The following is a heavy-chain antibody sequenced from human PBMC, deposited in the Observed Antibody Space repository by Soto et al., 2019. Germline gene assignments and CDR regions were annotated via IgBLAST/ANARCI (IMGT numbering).Heavy chain of an antibody. D-gene: IGHD2-15*01. V-gene: IGHV1-8*01. CDR3: ARGPPQYCSGGSCYSFIRFDY. CDR2: MNPNSGNT. Sequence: QVQLVQSGAEVQRPGASVKVSCKTSGYTFTSFDINWVRQATGQGLEWMGWMNPNSGNTGYAQMFQGRVTMTRNTSISTAHLELSSLRSEDTAVYYCARGPPQYCSGGSCYSFIRFDYWGQGSLATVSS. CDR1: GYTFTSFD. J-gene: IGHJ4*02.